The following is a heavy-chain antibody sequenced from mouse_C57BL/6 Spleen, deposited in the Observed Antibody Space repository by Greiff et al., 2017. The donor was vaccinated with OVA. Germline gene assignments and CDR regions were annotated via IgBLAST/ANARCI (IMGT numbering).Heavy chain of an antibody. J-gene: IGHJ4*01. Sequence: VQLQQSGPELVKPGASVKISCKASGYTFTDYYMNWVKQSHGKSLEWIGDINPNNGGTSYNQKFKGKATLTVDKSSSTAYMELRSLTSEDSAVYYCAYGSSYNYAMDYWGQGTSVTVSS. D-gene: IGHD1-1*01. CDR3: AYGSSYNYAMDY. V-gene: IGHV1-26*01. CDR1: GYTFTDYY. CDR2: INPNNGGT.